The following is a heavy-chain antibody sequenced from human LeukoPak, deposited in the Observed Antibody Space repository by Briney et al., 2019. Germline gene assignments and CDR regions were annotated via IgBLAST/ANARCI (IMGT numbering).Heavy chain of an antibody. Sequence: SETLSLTCTVSGGSISSYYWSWIRQPPGKGLEWIGYIYYSGSTNYNPSLKSRVTISIDTSKNQLSLKLNSVTAADTAEYYCARLKMGDYFFDYWGQGTLVTVSS. J-gene: IGHJ4*02. CDR3: ARLKMGDYFFDY. CDR1: GGSISSYY. V-gene: IGHV4-59*08. D-gene: IGHD4-17*01. CDR2: IYYSGST.